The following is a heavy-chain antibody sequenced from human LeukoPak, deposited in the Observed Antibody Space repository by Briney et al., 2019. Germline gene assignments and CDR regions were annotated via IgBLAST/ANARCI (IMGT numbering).Heavy chain of an antibody. V-gene: IGHV4-61*02. CDR2: IYTSGST. D-gene: IGHD3-3*01. Sequence: SETLSLTCTVSGGSISSGSYYWSWIRQPAGKGLEWIGRIYTSGSTKYNPSLKSRVTISVDTSKNQFSLKLSSVTAADTAVYYCARAASRHYDFWSGYPPTFDYWGQGTLVTVSS. J-gene: IGHJ4*02. CDR1: GGSISSGSYY. CDR3: ARAASRHYDFWSGYPPTFDY.